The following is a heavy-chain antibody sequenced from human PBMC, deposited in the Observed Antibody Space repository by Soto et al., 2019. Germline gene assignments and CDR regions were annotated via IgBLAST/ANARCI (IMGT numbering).Heavy chain of an antibody. V-gene: IGHV3-33*01. J-gene: IGHJ1*01. CDR3: ARDLVGDTTFYFQH. CDR2: IWYDGSNK. D-gene: IGHD1-26*01. Sequence: QVQLVESGGGVVQPGRSLRLSCAASGFTFSSYGMHWVRQAPGKGLEWVAVIWYDGSNKYYADSVKGRFTISRDNSKNTLYLQMNSLRAEDTAVYYCARDLVGDTTFYFQHWGQGTLVTVSS. CDR1: GFTFSSYG.